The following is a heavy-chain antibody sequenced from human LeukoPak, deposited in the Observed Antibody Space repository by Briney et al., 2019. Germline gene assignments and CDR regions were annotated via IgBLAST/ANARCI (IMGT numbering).Heavy chain of an antibody. CDR2: ISAYNGNT. Sequence: GASVKVSCKASGYTFTSYGISWVRQAPGQGLEWMGWISAYNGNTNYAQKLQGRVTMTTDTSTSTAYMELRSLRSDDTAVYYCARGRNPDYYYDSSGYYYWGQGTLVTVSS. CDR3: ARGRNPDYYYDSSGYYY. J-gene: IGHJ4*02. D-gene: IGHD3-22*01. CDR1: GYTFTSYG. V-gene: IGHV1-18*01.